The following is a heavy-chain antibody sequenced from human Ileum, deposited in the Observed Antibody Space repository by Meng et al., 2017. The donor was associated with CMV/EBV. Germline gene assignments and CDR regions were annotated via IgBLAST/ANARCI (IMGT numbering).Heavy chain of an antibody. Sequence: AAAGFTFSSYAMSWVRQAPGKGLEWVSTISGSGGSTYYADSVKGRFTISRDNSKNTLYLQMNSLRAEDTAVYYCAKVGAYGPYYFDYWGQGTLVTVSS. CDR2: ISGSGGST. D-gene: IGHD3-10*01. V-gene: IGHV3-23*01. CDR1: GFTFSSYA. CDR3: AKVGAYGPYYFDY. J-gene: IGHJ4*02.